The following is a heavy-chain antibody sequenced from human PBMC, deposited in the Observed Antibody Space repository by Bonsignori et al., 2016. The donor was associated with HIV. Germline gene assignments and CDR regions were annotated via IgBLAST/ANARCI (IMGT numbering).Heavy chain of an antibody. CDR1: GGSISSYY. D-gene: IGHD6-19*01. Sequence: SETLSLTCTVSGGSISSYYWTWIRQPPGKGLEWIGYIYHSGSTKYNPSLKSRVTISVDTSKNQFSLKLSSVTAADTAVYYCARVKAVAERGFGYFDYWGQGILVTVSS. V-gene: IGHV4-59*01. CDR3: ARVKAVAERGFGYFDY. CDR2: IYHSGST. J-gene: IGHJ4*02.